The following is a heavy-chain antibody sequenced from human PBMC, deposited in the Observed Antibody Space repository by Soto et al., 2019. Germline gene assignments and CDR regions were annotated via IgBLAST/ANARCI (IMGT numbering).Heavy chain of an antibody. CDR2: ISGSGGST. CDR3: AKVPILVVPAADYGMDV. Sequence: HPGGSLRLSCAASGFTFSSYAMSWVRQAPGKGLEWVSAISGSGGSTYYADSVKGRFTISRDNSKNTLYLQMNSLRAEDTAVYYCAKVPILVVPAADYGMDVWGQGTTVTVP. V-gene: IGHV3-23*01. D-gene: IGHD2-2*01. CDR1: GFTFSSYA. J-gene: IGHJ6*02.